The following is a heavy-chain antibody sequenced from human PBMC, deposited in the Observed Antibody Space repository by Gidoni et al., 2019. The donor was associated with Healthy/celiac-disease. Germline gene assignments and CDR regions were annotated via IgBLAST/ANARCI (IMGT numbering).Heavy chain of an antibody. CDR1: GFTVSSNY. CDR2: IYSGGST. D-gene: IGHD1-26*01. V-gene: IGHV3-66*02. J-gene: IGHJ3*02. Sequence: EAQLVESGGGLVQPGGSLRLSCAASGFTVSSNYMSWVRQAPGKGLEWVSVIYSGGSTYYADSVKGRFTISRDNSKNTLYLQMNSLRAEDTAVYYCARDSHNGGRELLIFRAFDIWGQGTMVTVSS. CDR3: ARDSHNGGRELLIFRAFDI.